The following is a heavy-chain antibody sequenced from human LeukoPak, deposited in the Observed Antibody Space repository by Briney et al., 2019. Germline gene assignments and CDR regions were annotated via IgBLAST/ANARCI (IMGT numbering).Heavy chain of an antibody. CDR1: GLTFSSYA. Sequence: PGGSLRLSCAASGLTFSSYAMSWVRQAPGKGLEWVSAISGSGGSTYYADSVKGRFTISRDNSKNTLYLQMNSLRAEDTAVYYCANSRAVDYYMDVWGKGTTVTVSS. V-gene: IGHV3-23*01. CDR2: ISGSGGST. J-gene: IGHJ6*03. CDR3: ANSRAVDYYMDV. D-gene: IGHD4-23*01.